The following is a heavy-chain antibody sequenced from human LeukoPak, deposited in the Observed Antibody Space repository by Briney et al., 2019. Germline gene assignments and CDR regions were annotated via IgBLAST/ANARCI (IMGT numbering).Heavy chain of an antibody. V-gene: IGHV3-48*04. Sequence: GSLRLSCSASGFTFSSYSMNWVRQASGKGLEWVSYISSSSSTIYYADSVKGRFTISRDNAKNSLYLQMNSLKTEDTAVYYCTTDTAAAHWGQGTLVTVSS. D-gene: IGHD6-13*01. CDR2: ISSSSSTI. CDR1: GFTFSSYS. J-gene: IGHJ4*02. CDR3: TTDTAAAH.